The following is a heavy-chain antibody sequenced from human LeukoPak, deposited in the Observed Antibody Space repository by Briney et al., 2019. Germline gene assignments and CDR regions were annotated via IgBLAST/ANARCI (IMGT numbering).Heavy chain of an antibody. CDR2: IYYSGST. D-gene: IGHD6-19*01. CDR3: ARDGFRQWLVQGVYWFDP. Sequence: SETLSLTCTVSGGSISSSSYYWGWIRQPPGKGLEWIGSIYYSGSTYYNPSLKSRVTISVDTSKNQFSLKLSSVTAADTAVYYCARDGFRQWLVQGVYWFDPWGQGTLVTVSS. CDR1: GGSISSSSYY. J-gene: IGHJ5*02. V-gene: IGHV4-39*07.